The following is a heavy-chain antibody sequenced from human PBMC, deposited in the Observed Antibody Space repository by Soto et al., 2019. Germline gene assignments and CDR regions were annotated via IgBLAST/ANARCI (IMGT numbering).Heavy chain of an antibody. V-gene: IGHV3-30*02. CDR2: IWYDGSNK. CDR3: AKEVGNSHDF. D-gene: IGHD1-1*01. Sequence: GGSLRLSCAASGFTFSSYGMHWVRQAPGKGLEWVAVIWYDGSNKYYADSVKGRFTISRDNSKNMVFLQMNSLTSDDTAVYYCAKEVGNSHDFWGQGTQVTVSS. CDR1: GFTFSSYG. J-gene: IGHJ4*02.